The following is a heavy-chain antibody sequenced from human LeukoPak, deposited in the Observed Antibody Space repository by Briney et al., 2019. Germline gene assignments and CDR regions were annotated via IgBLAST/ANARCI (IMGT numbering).Heavy chain of an antibody. J-gene: IGHJ4*02. CDR2: IYYRGST. V-gene: IGHV4-61*01. D-gene: IGHD6-19*01. CDR1: GGSVSSGSYY. CDR3: ASTGYSSGWYEN. Sequence: SSETLSLTCTVSGGSVSSGSYYWSWIRQPPGKGLEWIGYIYYRGSTNYNPSLKSRVTISVDTSKNQFSLKLSSVTAADTAVYYCASTGYSSGWYENWGQGTLVTVSS.